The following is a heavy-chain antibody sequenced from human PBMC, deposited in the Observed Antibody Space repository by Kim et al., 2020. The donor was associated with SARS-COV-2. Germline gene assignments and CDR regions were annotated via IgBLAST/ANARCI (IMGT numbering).Heavy chain of an antibody. CDR2: ISAYNGNT. Sequence: ASVKVSCKASGYTFTSYGISWVRQAPGQGLEWMGWISAYNGNTNYAQKLQGRVTMTTDTSTSTAYMELRSLRSDDTAVYYCARVNGHRGYSSSWSGAYYYYYYMDVWGKGTTVTVSS. V-gene: IGHV1-18*01. CDR3: ARVNGHRGYSSSWSGAYYYYYYMDV. D-gene: IGHD6-13*01. CDR1: GYTFTSYG. J-gene: IGHJ6*03.